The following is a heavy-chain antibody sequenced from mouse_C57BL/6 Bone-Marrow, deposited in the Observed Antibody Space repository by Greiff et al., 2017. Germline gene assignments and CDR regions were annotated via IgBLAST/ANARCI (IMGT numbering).Heavy chain of an antibody. Sequence: EVQGVESGGGLVQPGGSLKFSCAASGFTFSDYYMYWVRQTPERRLEWVAYISNGGGRTYYPDTVQGRFTISRDNAKNTLYLQMSRLKSEDTAMYYCARHRPYGSSYGGYAMDYWGQGTSVTVSS. CDR1: GFTFSDYY. CDR2: ISNGGGRT. D-gene: IGHD1-1*01. J-gene: IGHJ4*01. V-gene: IGHV5-12*01. CDR3: ARHRPYGSSYGGYAMDY.